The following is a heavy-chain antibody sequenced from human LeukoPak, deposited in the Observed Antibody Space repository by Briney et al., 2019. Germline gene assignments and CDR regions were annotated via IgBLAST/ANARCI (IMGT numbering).Heavy chain of an antibody. CDR1: GFTFSSYA. Sequence: GGSLRLSCAASGFTFSSYAMHWVRQAPGKGLEWVAVISYDGSNKYYADSVKGRFTISRDNSKNTLFLHMNTLRAEDTAIYYCAKDRTVGASYWYFDLWGRGTLVTVSS. J-gene: IGHJ2*01. CDR3: AKDRTVGASYWYFDL. CDR2: ISYDGSNK. D-gene: IGHD1-26*01. V-gene: IGHV3-30-3*01.